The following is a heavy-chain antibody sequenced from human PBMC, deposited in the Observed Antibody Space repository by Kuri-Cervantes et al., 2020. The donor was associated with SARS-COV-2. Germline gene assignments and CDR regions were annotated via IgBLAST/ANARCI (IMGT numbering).Heavy chain of an antibody. V-gene: IGHV3-30*03. CDR3: ASRYSSSWYAVDY. CDR1: GGSISSHY. CDR2: ISYDGSNK. D-gene: IGHD6-13*01. J-gene: IGHJ4*02. Sequence: GGSLRLSCTVSGGSISSHYWSWIRQAPGKGLEWVAVISYDGSNKYYADSVKGRFTISRDNSKNTLYLQMNSLRAEDTAVYYCASRYSSSWYAVDYWGQGTLVTVSS.